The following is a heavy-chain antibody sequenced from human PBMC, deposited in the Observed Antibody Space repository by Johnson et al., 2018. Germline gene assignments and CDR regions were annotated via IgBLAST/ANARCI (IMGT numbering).Heavy chain of an antibody. J-gene: IGHJ4*02. CDR1: GFNVRTNY. D-gene: IGHD7-27*01. Sequence: VQLGESGGGLVQHGGSLRLSCVASGFNVRTNYMSWVREAPGKGLEWVALILYEGSNKYYADSVKGRFTISRDNSKNTLYLEMNTLRAEDTAVYYCARELGKGRYFDSWGQGTLVTVSS. CDR3: ARELGKGRYFDS. CDR2: ILYEGSNK. V-gene: IGHV3-30*03.